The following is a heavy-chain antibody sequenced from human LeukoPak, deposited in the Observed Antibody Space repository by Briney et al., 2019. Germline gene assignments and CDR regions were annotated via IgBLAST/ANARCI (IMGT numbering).Heavy chain of an antibody. V-gene: IGHV4-59*01. Sequence: SETLSLTCTVSGGSISSYYWSWVRQPPGKGLEWIGYIYYSGSTNYNPSLKSRVTISVDTSKNQFSLRLSSVTAADTAVYYCARGGRDGYVWAFDIWGQGTMVTVSS. CDR3: ARGGRDGYVWAFDI. CDR1: GGSISSYY. CDR2: IYYSGST. D-gene: IGHD5-24*01. J-gene: IGHJ3*02.